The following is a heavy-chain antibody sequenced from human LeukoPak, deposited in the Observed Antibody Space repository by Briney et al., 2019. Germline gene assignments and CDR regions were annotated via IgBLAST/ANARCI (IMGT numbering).Heavy chain of an antibody. D-gene: IGHD3-16*01. CDR3: ARDRTSWDYYYYYYMDV. CDR1: GFTFSDYY. V-gene: IGHV3-11*01. Sequence: GGSLRLSCAASGFTFSDYYMSWIRQAPGKGLEWVSYISSSGSTIHYADSVKGRFTISRDNAKNSLYLQMNSLRAEDTAVYYCARDRTSWDYYYYYYMDVWGKGATVTVSS. CDR2: ISSSGSTI. J-gene: IGHJ6*03.